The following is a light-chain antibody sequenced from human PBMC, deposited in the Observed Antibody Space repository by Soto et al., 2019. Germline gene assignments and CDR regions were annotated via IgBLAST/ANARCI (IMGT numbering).Light chain of an antibody. J-gene: IGLJ3*02. Sequence: QSVLTQPPSVSGAPGQRVTISCTGSSSNIGAGYPVHWYQQLPGTAPKLLVAGNRPAGVPDRFSVSKSGASASLAITGLQAEDEADYYCQSYDSSLSRRWVFGGGTQLTVL. CDR2: G. V-gene: IGLV1-40*01. CDR3: QSYDSSLSRRWV. CDR1: SSNIGAGYP.